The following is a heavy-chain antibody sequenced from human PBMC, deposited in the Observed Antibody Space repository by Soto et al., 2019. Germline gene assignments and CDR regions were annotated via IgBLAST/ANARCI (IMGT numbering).Heavy chain of an antibody. Sequence: SETLSLTCTVSGGSISSSSYYWGWIRQPPGKGLEWIGSIYYSGSTYYNPSLKSRVTISVDTSKNQFSLKLSSVTAADTAVYYCASSLSAPIYFDYWGQGTPVTVSS. CDR1: GGSISSSSYY. D-gene: IGHD3-16*02. CDR2: IYYSGST. J-gene: IGHJ4*02. V-gene: IGHV4-39*01. CDR3: ASSLSAPIYFDY.